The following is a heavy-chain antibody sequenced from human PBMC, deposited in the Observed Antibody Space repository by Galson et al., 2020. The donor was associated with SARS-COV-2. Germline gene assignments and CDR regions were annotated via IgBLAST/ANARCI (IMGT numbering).Heavy chain of an antibody. V-gene: IGHV4-38-2*01. Sequence: ASETLSLTCAVSGYSMSSGYYWGWIRQPPGKGLEWIGRIHHGGTAYYNASLKSRVTISLDMSKSQLSLRLTSVTAADTAVYYCASEDWERTSSPLGYWGQGTLVTVSS. D-gene: IGHD1-26*01. CDR2: IHHGGTA. CDR3: ASEDWERTSSPLGY. J-gene: IGHJ4*02. CDR1: GYSMSSGYY.